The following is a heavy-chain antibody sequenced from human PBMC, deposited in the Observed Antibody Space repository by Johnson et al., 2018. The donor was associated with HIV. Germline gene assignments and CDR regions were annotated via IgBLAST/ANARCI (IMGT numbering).Heavy chain of an antibody. J-gene: IGHJ3*02. Sequence: VQLVESGGGLVQPGRSLRLSCAASGFTFDDYAIHWVRQPPGKGLECVSGINWNGGSSDYADSMKGRFTISRDNARNSLYLEMNSLRVEDTAFYFCARGKGAAAGLDAYDIWGQGIMVIVSP. CDR2: INWNGGSS. CDR1: GFTFDDYA. D-gene: IGHD6-13*01. CDR3: ARGKGAAAGLDAYDI. V-gene: IGHV3-9*01.